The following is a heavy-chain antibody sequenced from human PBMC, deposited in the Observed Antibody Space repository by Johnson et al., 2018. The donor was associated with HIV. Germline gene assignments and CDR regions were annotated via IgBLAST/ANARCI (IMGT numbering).Heavy chain of an antibody. D-gene: IGHD5-24*01. V-gene: IGHV3-48*04. J-gene: IGHJ3*02. CDR1: GFTFSTYG. Sequence: VQLVESGGGVVQPGRSLRLSCVASGFTFSTYGMHWVRQAPGKGLEWVSYISSSGSTKYYTDSLKGRLTISRDNAKNSLYLQMNSLRAEDTAVYYCARVRWLQLGAFDIWGQGTMVTVSS. CDR3: ARVRWLQLGAFDI. CDR2: ISSSGSTK.